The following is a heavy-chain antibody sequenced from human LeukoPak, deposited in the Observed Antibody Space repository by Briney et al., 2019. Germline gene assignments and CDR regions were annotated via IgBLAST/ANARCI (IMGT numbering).Heavy chain of an antibody. Sequence: SETLSLTCTVSGYSISSGSYWGWIRQPPGKGLEWIGSIYHSGTTYYNPSLKSRVTISVDTSRNQFSLKVSSLTAADTAVYYCARDVTAAANFDDWGQGTLVTVSS. J-gene: IGHJ4*02. CDR2: IYHSGTT. V-gene: IGHV4-38-2*02. D-gene: IGHD6-13*01. CDR3: ARDVTAAANFDD. CDR1: GYSISSGSY.